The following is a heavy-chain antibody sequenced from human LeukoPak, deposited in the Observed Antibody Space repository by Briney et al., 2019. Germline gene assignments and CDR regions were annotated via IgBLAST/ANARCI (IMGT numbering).Heavy chain of an antibody. Sequence: SETLSLTCTVSGGSISSYYWGWIRQPPGKGLEWIGSIHSGGSTYYSPSLKSRVTISVDTAKNQFSLKLSSVAAADTAVYYCASRNPLGYNYGYNRADSFDYWGQGTLVTVSS. CDR3: ASRNPLGYNYGYNRADSFDY. CDR2: IHSGGST. CDR1: GGSISSYY. D-gene: IGHD5-18*01. V-gene: IGHV4-39*01. J-gene: IGHJ4*02.